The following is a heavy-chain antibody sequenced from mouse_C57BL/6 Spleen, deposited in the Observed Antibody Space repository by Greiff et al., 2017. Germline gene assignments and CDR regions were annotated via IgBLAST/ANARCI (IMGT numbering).Heavy chain of an antibody. V-gene: IGHV1-64*01. CDR1: GYTFTSYW. J-gene: IGHJ2*01. CDR2: IHPNSGST. D-gene: IGHD1-1*01. CDR3: ARLGSYYGSSLDY. Sequence: QVQLQQPGAELVKPGASVKLSCKASGYTFTSYWMHWVKQRPGQGLEWIGMIHPNSGSTNYNEKFKSKATLTVDKSSSTAYMQLSSLTSEDSAVYYCARLGSYYGSSLDYWGQGTTLTVSS.